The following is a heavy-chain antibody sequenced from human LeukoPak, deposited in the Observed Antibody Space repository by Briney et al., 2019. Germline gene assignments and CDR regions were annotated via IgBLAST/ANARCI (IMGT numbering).Heavy chain of an antibody. J-gene: IGHJ4*02. D-gene: IGHD3-10*01. CDR3: AKRASGSGTSLYYFDY. Sequence: GGSLRLSCAASGFTFSSYAMSWVRQAPGKGPEWVSVISNSGGSTFYADSVKGRFTISRDNSKNTLYLQMNSLRAEDTAVYYCAKRASGSGTSLYYFDYWGQGTLVTVSS. V-gene: IGHV3-23*01. CDR2: ISNSGGST. CDR1: GFTFSSYA.